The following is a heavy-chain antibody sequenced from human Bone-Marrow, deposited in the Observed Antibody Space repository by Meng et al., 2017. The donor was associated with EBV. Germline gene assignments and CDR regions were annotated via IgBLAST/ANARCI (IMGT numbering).Heavy chain of an antibody. CDR3: ARFPLVICSSPSCYASGIDWFDP. D-gene: IGHD2-2*01. CDR1: GGSFSGYH. V-gene: IGHV4-34*01. J-gene: IGHJ5*02. Sequence: LKRGGAGLLKPSATLSLTCAVYGGSFSGYHWSWIRQPPGKGLEWIGEINHRGSTNYTASLKSRVTISIDTSKNHFSLKLTSVTAADTAVYYCARFPLVICSSPSCYASGIDWFDPWGQGTLVTVSS. CDR2: INHRGST.